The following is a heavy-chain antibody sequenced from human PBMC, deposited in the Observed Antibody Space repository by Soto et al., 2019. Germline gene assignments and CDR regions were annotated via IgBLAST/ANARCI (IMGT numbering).Heavy chain of an antibody. CDR1: GFKFDDYS. D-gene: IGHD4-17*01. V-gene: IGHV3-43*01. CDR3: AAADYGDYPNWFAP. CDR2: ISWDGSRT. Sequence: VQLVESGGAVVHPGGSLRLSCAASGFKFDDYSMHWVRQTPAKRLEWVSLISWDGSRTNYADSVRGRFTISRDSSKNSLYLQMNSLRTGATGMYYCAAADYGDYPNWFAPWGQGTLVTVSS. J-gene: IGHJ5*02.